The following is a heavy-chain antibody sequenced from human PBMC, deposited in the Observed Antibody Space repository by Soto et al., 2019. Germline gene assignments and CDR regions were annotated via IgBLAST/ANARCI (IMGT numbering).Heavy chain of an antibody. J-gene: IGHJ4*02. CDR3: ARDSSGYYYLFDY. V-gene: IGHV4-4*07. Sequence: PSETLSLTCTVSGGSISSYYWIWIRQPAGKGLEWIGRIYTSGSTNYNPSLKSRVTTSVDTSKNQFSLNLSSVTAADTAVYYCARDSSGYYYLFDYWGQGTLVTVSS. D-gene: IGHD3-22*01. CDR1: GGSISSYY. CDR2: IYTSGST.